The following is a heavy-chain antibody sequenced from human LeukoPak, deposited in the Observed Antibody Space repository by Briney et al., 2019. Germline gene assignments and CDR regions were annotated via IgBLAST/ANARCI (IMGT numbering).Heavy chain of an antibody. CDR3: AKESGKFDY. CDR2: ISADGGST. V-gene: IGHV3-43*02. CDR1: GLNFDDSA. J-gene: IGHJ4*02. Sequence: EPGGSLRLSCVASGLNFDDSAMHWVXQAPGXXLEWVSLISADGGSTFSADSVKGRFSISRDNSKNSLYLQMNSLRSEDTAMYYCAKESGKFDYWGQGTLVAVSS.